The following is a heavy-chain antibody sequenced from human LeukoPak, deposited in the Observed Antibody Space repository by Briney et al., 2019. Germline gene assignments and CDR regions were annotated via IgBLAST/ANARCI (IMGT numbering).Heavy chain of an antibody. J-gene: IGHJ4*02. CDR2: ISSGSSNI. V-gene: IGHV3-48*02. CDR1: GFTFSSYS. D-gene: IGHD3-22*01. Sequence: GGSLRLSCAASGFTFSSYSMNWVRQATGKGLEWVSYISSGSSNIYYADSVKGRFTISRDSAKNSLYLQMNSLRDEDTAVYYCASLGRLYYDSSGYYLDYWGQGALVTVSS. CDR3: ASLGRLYYDSSGYYLDY.